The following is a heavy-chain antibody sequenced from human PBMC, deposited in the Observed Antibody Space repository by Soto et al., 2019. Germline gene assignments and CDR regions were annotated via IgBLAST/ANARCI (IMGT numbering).Heavy chain of an antibody. Sequence: QVQLQQWGAGLLKPSETLSLTCAVYGGSFSGYYWSWIRQPPGKGLEWIGEINHSGSTNYNPSLKSRVTISVDTSKTQFSLKLSSVTAADTAVYYCARGVLNSSSSDYYYYYYGMDVWGQGTTVTVSS. D-gene: IGHD6-6*01. CDR1: GGSFSGYY. V-gene: IGHV4-34*01. CDR3: ARGVLNSSSSDYYYYYYGMDV. CDR2: INHSGST. J-gene: IGHJ6*02.